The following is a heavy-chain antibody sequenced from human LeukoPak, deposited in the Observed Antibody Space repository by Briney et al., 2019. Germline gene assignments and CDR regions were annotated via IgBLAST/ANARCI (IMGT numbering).Heavy chain of an antibody. J-gene: IGHJ3*02. CDR1: VYTFTGYY. Sequence: ASVKVSCKASVYTFTGYYMHWVRQAPGQGLDWTGWINPNRGGTNYAQKFQGWVTMTRDTSISTAYMELSRLRSDDTAVYYCARADTAMVKSDFDSWGQGTMVTVSS. D-gene: IGHD5-18*01. CDR2: INPNRGGT. CDR3: ARADTAMVKSDFDS. V-gene: IGHV1-2*04.